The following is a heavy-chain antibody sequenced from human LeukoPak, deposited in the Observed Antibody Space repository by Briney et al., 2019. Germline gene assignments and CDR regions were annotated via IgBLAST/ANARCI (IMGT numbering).Heavy chain of an antibody. Sequence: SETLSLTCAVSGGSISSGGYSWSWIRQPPGKGLEWIGYIYYSGSTYYNPSLRSRVTISVDTSKNQFSLKLSSVTAADTAVYYCARVWDTAMVLDVWGKGTTVTVSS. V-gene: IGHV4-30-4*07. D-gene: IGHD5-18*01. CDR1: GGSISSGGYS. CDR2: IYYSGST. J-gene: IGHJ6*04. CDR3: ARVWDTAMVLDV.